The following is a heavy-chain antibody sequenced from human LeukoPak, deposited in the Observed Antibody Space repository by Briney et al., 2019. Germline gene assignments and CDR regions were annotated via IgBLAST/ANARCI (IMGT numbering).Heavy chain of an antibody. CDR3: ARVRYYDILTGYLGGYGMDV. Sequence: PGGSLRLSCVASGFTFSSYAMSWVRQAPGKGLEWVSVIYSGGSTYYADSVKGRFTISRDNSKNTLYLQMNSLRAEDTAVYYCARVRYYDILTGYLGGYGMDVWGQGTTVTVSS. V-gene: IGHV3-66*01. D-gene: IGHD3-9*01. CDR1: GFTFSSYA. J-gene: IGHJ6*02. CDR2: IYSGGST.